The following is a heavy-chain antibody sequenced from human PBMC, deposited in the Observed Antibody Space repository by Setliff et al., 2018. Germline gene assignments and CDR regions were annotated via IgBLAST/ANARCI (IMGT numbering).Heavy chain of an antibody. Sequence: SETLSLTCSVSGGSISSYFWNWVRQPAGKGLEWIGRIYSNENTNYNPSLKSRVTMSIDTSENQLSLKLSSVTAADTAVYYCARSMIQRNYYCGLDVWGQGTTVTVSS. V-gene: IGHV4-4*07. CDR3: ARSMIQRNYYCGLDV. D-gene: IGHD3-16*01. CDR2: IYSNENT. CDR1: GGSISSYF. J-gene: IGHJ6*02.